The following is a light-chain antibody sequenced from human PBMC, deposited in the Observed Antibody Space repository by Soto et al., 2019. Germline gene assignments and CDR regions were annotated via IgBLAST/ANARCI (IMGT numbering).Light chain of an antibody. Sequence: EIVLTQSPGTLSLSPGERVTLSCRASQSVSNSYLAWYQQKPGRAPRLLIYGASSRATDIPDRFSGSGSGTDFTLTISRLEPVDSAVYYCQQYGSSPTTFGQGTKVDI. CDR2: GAS. CDR3: QQYGSSPTT. V-gene: IGKV3-20*01. J-gene: IGKJ1*01. CDR1: QSVSNSY.